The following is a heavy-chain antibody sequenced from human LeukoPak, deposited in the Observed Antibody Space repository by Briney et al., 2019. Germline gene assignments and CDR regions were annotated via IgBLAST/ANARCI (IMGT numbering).Heavy chain of an antibody. J-gene: IGHJ4*02. V-gene: IGHV4-4*07. CDR2: IYTSGST. CDR1: GGSISSYY. D-gene: IGHD3-22*01. Sequence: PSETLSLTCTVSGGSISSYYWSWIRQRAGKGLERIGRIYTSGSTNYNPSLKSRVTMSVDTSKNQFSLKLSSVTAADTAVYYCASTYYYDSSGYQIDYWGQGTLVTVSS. CDR3: ASTYYYDSSGYQIDY.